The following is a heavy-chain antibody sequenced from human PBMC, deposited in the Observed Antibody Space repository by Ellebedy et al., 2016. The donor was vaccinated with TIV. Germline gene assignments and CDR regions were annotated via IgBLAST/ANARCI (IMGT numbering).Heavy chain of an antibody. D-gene: IGHD6-13*01. V-gene: IGHV3-43*01. J-gene: IGHJ4*02. CDR3: AKEFHKAAAGTDEDGFDY. Sequence: GGSLRLSCAASGFTFADYTMHWVRQAPGKGLEWVSLISWDGGSTYYADSAKGRFTISRDNSKNSLYLQMNSLGTEDTALYYCAKEFHKAAAGTDEDGFDYWGQGTLVTVSS. CDR2: ISWDGGST. CDR1: GFTFADYT.